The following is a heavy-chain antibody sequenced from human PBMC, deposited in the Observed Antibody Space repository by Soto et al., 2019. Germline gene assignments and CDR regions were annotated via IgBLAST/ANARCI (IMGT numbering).Heavy chain of an antibody. Sequence: SVKVSCKASGGTFSSYTISWVRQAPGQGLEWMGRIIPILGIANYAQKFQGRVTITADKSTSTAYMELSSLRSEDTAVYYCARGYCSGGSCYRTWWFDPWGQGTLVTVSS. CDR3: ARGYCSGGSCYRTWWFDP. CDR2: IIPILGIA. V-gene: IGHV1-69*02. CDR1: GGTFSSYT. J-gene: IGHJ5*02. D-gene: IGHD2-15*01.